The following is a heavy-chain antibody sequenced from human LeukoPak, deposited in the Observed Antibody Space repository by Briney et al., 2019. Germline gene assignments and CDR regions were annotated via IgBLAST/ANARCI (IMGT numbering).Heavy chain of an antibody. V-gene: IGHV1-8*01. Sequence: ASVKVSCKASGYTFTSYDINWVRQATGQGLEWMGWMNPNSGNTGYAQKFQGRVTMTRNTSISTAYMELSSLRSEDTAVYYCASPNPAIAVAGRSYYYGMDVWGQGTTVTVSS. J-gene: IGHJ6*02. CDR3: ASPNPAIAVAGRSYYYGMDV. D-gene: IGHD6-19*01. CDR1: GYTFTSYD. CDR2: MNPNSGNT.